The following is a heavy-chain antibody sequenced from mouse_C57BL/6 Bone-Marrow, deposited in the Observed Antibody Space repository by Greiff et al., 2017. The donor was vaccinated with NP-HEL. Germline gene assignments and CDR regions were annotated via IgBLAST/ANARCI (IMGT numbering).Heavy chain of an antibody. CDR2: LNPNNGGN. CDR1: GYTFTDYY. J-gene: IGHJ4*01. D-gene: IGHD2-4*01. Sequence: EVQLQQSGPELVKPGASVKISCKASGYTFTDYYMNWVKQSHGKSLEWIGDLNPNNGGNSYNQKFKGKATLTVDKSTSTAYMELRSLTTEHCAVYYCASATYYDYDGAMDFWGRGHSVTVSS. CDR3: ASATYYDYDGAMDF. V-gene: IGHV1-26*01.